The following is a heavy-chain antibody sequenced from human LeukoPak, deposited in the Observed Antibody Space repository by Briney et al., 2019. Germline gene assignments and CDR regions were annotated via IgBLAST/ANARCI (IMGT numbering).Heavy chain of an antibody. CDR2: IRYDETNK. CDR3: ARDPFGAAHNWFDP. V-gene: IGHV3-30*02. Sequence: GGSLRLSCAASGLTFSSSGMHWVRQAPGKGLEWVAFIRYDETNKHYADSVKGRFTISRDDANNSLSLQMNNLRAEDTALYHCARDPFGAAHNWFDPWGQGTLVIVSS. D-gene: IGHD3-3*01. J-gene: IGHJ5*02. CDR1: GLTFSSSG.